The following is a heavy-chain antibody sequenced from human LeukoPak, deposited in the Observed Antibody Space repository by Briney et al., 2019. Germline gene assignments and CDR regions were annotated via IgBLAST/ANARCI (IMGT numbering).Heavy chain of an antibody. V-gene: IGHV3-7*01. CDR2: IPDDGSET. D-gene: IGHD2-15*01. Sequence: PGGPLRLSCAASGFNFSIHWMTWVRQAPGKGLEWVANIPDDGSETNYVDSVKGRFIISRDNAKNLLSLQMSSLREEDTALYYCARGWAAIPDWGQGTLVTVSS. J-gene: IGHJ1*01. CDR1: GFNFSIHW. CDR3: ARGWAAIPD.